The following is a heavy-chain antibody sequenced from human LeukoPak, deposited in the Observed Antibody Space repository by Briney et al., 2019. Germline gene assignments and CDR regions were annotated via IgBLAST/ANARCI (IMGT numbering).Heavy chain of an antibody. CDR1: GFTFSSYG. D-gene: IGHD1-26*01. V-gene: IGHV3-30*03. CDR2: ISYDGSNK. Sequence: GSLRLSCAASGFTFSSYGMHWVRQAPGKGLEWVAVISYDGSNKYYADSVKGRFTISRDNSKNTLYLQMNSLRAEDTAVYYCALPPVGATEGDAFDIWGQGTMVTVSS. J-gene: IGHJ3*02. CDR3: ALPPVGATEGDAFDI.